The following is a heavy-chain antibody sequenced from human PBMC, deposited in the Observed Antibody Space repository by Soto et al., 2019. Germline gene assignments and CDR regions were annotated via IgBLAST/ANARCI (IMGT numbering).Heavy chain of an antibody. J-gene: IGHJ4*02. D-gene: IGHD1-26*01. CDR2: IKSKTDGGTT. CDR1: GFTFSNAW. V-gene: IGHV3-15*01. CDR3: TTGAMINSGSFDY. Sequence: GGSLRLSCAASGFTFSNAWMSWVRQAPGKGLEWVGRIKSKTDGGTTDYAAPVKGRLTISRDDSKNTLYLQMNSLKTEDTAVYYCTTGAMINSGSFDYWGQGTLVTVSS.